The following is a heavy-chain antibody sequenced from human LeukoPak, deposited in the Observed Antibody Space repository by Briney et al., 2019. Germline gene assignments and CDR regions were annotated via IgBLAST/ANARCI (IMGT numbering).Heavy chain of an antibody. V-gene: IGHV4-34*01. J-gene: IGHJ4*02. Sequence: SETLSLTCAVYGGSFSGYYWSWIRQPPGKGLEWIGEINHSGSTNYNPSLKSRVTISVDTSRNQFSLKLSSVTAADTAVYYCARGLTPKLAAAYDYWGQGTPVTVSS. CDR1: GGSFSGYY. CDR2: INHSGST. CDR3: ARGLTPKLAAAYDY. D-gene: IGHD6-13*01.